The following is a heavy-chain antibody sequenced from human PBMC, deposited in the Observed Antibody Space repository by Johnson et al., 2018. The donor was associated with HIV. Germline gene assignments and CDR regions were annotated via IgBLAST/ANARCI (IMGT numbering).Heavy chain of an antibody. V-gene: IGHV3-7*03. D-gene: IGHD3/OR15-3a*01. Sequence: VQLVESGGGVVQPGRSLRLSCAASGFTFDDYGMSWVRQAPGKGLEWVANIKQDGSEAYYVDSVKGRFTITRDNDKKSVYLQMNSLGAEDTAVYYCARVRGGTGHGAFEIW. CDR2: IKQDGSEA. J-gene: IGHJ3*02. CDR1: GFTFDDYG. CDR3: ARVRGGTGHGAFEI.